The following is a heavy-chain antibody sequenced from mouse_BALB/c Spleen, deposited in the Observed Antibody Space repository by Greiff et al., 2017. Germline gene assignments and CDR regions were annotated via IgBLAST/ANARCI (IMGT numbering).Heavy chain of an antibody. CDR1: GFSLTSYD. CDR3: VRYYYGSPYWYFDV. J-gene: IGHJ1*01. CDR2: IWTGGGT. Sequence: VKLMESGPGLVAPSQSLSITCTVSGFSLTSYDISWIRQPPGKGLEWLGVIWTGGGTNYNSAFMSRLSISKDNSKSQVFLKMNSLQTDDTAIYYCVRYYYGSPYWYFDVWGAGTTVTVSS. V-gene: IGHV2-9-2*01. D-gene: IGHD1-1*01.